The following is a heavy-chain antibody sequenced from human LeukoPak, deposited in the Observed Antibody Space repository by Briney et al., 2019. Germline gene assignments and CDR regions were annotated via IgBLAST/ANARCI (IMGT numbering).Heavy chain of an antibody. J-gene: IGHJ5*02. CDR3: VRGPLPAARYNWFDP. V-gene: IGHV3-48*02. D-gene: IGHD2-2*01. CDR1: GFAFNTYS. Sequence: GGSLRLSCAASGFAFNTYSMNWVRQAPGKGLQWVSSITTSSTTKYYADSVKGRFTISRDNAKNSLYLQMDSLRDEDTAVYYCVRGPLPAARYNWFDPWGQGTLVTVSS. CDR2: ITTSSTTK.